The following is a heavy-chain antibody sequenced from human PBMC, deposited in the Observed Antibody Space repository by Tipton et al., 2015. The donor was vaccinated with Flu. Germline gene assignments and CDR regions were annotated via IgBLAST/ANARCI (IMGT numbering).Heavy chain of an antibody. CDR2: IRNNNSYI. CDR3: AREFGYCSGALCYGTDLYYGMDV. D-gene: IGHD2-15*01. CDR1: GFTFRSYT. Sequence: SLRLSCAASGFTFRSYTMSWVRQAPGKGLEWVASIRNNNSYIYYADSVRGRFSIFRDNAKNSPYLQMNSLRAEDTAVYYCAREFGYCSGALCYGTDLYYGMDVWGQGTTVTVSS. J-gene: IGHJ6*02. V-gene: IGHV3-21*01.